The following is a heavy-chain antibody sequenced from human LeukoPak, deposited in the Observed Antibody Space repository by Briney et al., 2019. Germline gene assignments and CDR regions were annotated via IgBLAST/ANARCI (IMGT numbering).Heavy chain of an antibody. V-gene: IGHV3-74*01. CDR1: GFTFSNYW. CDR2: INSDGSST. J-gene: IGHJ4*02. D-gene: IGHD2-21*01. Sequence: GGSLRLSCAASGFTFSNYWMHWVRHAPGKGLVWVSHINSDGSSTTYADSVKGRFTISRDNAKNTLYLQMSSLRAEDTAVYYCARRTANYGGYDYWGQGTLDTVSS. CDR3: ARRTANYGGYDY.